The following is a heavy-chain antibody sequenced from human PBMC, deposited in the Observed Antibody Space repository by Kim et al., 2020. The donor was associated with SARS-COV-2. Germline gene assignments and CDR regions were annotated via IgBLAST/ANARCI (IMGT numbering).Heavy chain of an antibody. V-gene: IGHV4-39*01. CDR1: GGSISSSSYY. CDR2: IYYSGST. Sequence: SETLSLTCTVSGGSISSSSYYWGWIRQPPGKGLEWIGSIYYSGSTYYNPSLKSRVTISVDTSKNQFSLKLSSVTAADTAVYYCASCLTQSLPDYGDYWYFVLWGRGTLVTVSS. D-gene: IGHD4-17*01. J-gene: IGHJ2*01. CDR3: ASCLTQSLPDYGDYWYFVL.